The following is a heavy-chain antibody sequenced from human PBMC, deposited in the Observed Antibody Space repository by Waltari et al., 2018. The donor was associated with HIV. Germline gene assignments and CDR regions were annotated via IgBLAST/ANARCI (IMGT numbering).Heavy chain of an antibody. D-gene: IGHD1-26*01. V-gene: IGHV5-51*01. Sequence: EVQLVQSGAEVKKPGESLKNSCKGSAYSFTSYWIGWVRQLPGKGLAWMGIIYPGDSDTRYSPSFQGQVTISADKSISTAYLQWSSLKASDTAMYYCARGLGGTAMGIVGATTFDYWGQGTLVTVSS. CDR1: AYSFTSYW. CDR2: IYPGDSDT. CDR3: ARGLGGTAMGIVGATTFDY. J-gene: IGHJ4*02.